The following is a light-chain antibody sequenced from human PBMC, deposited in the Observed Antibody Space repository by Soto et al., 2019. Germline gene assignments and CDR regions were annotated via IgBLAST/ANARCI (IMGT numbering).Light chain of an antibody. CDR2: GAS. J-gene: IGKJ1*01. V-gene: IGKV3-20*01. Sequence: EIVLTQSPGTLSLSPGERATLSCRASQSVSNSYLAWFQQRPGQAPRLLIYGASNRATGIPDRFSGSGSGTDFTLTISRLEPEDFAVYYCLQYGSSPKTFGQGTKVEIK. CDR3: LQYGSSPKT. CDR1: QSVSNSY.